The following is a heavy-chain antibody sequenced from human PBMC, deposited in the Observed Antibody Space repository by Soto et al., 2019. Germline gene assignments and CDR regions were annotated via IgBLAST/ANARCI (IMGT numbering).Heavy chain of an antibody. D-gene: IGHD3-22*01. CDR2: IFHTGRT. CDR3: TRHHPHHYDSSGYFDY. V-gene: IGHV4-39*01. CDR1: DGSISTSSYY. Sequence: QLQMQEPGPGLVKPSETLSLTCTVSDGSISTSSYYWGWIRQSPGKGLEWIGTIFHTGRTYYNPSLERRVSWSVDTSKNQFSLHLTSVSAADTAVYYCTRHHPHHYDSSGYFDYWGQGTLVTVSS. J-gene: IGHJ4*02.